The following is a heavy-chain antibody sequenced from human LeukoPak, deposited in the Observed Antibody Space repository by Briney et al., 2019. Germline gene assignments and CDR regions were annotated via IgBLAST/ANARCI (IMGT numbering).Heavy chain of an antibody. CDR1: GFTLSSNY. J-gene: IGHJ4*02. V-gene: IGHV3-53*01. CDR3: ARERSGSYSDY. D-gene: IGHD1-26*01. Sequence: PGGSLSLSCAASGFTLSSNYMSWVRQAPGKGLEWVSVIYSGGSTYYADSVKGRFTISRDNSKNTLYLQMNSLRAEDTAVYYCARERSGSYSDYWGQGTLVTVSS. CDR2: IYSGGST.